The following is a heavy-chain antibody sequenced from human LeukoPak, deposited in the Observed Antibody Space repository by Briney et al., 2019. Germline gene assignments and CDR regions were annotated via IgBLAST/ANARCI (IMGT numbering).Heavy chain of an antibody. V-gene: IGHV1-18*01. Sequence: ASVKVSCMASGYTFTSYGISWVRQAPGQGLEWMGWISAYNGNTNYAQKLQGRVTMTTDTSTSTAYMERRSLISDDPAVYYCARDLGGALLDYWGQGTLVTVSS. CDR1: GYTFTSYG. CDR3: ARDLGGALLDY. J-gene: IGHJ4*02. D-gene: IGHD1-26*01. CDR2: ISAYNGNT.